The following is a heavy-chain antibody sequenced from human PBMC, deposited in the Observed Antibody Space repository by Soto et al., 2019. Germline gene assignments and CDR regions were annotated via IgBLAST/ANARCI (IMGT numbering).Heavy chain of an antibody. J-gene: IGHJ6*02. CDR2: ISGSSDTI. Sequence: EVQLVESGGGLVQPGGSLRLSCAASGFTLSSYNMNWVRQAPGKGLEWVSYISGSSDTIYYADSVKGRFTISRDNAKNSLYLQTATLRDEDTAVYYCARDHGGSTWFVGIYYYFGVDVWGQGTTVTVSS. D-gene: IGHD6-13*01. V-gene: IGHV3-48*02. CDR1: GFTLSSYN. CDR3: ARDHGGSTWFVGIYYYFGVDV.